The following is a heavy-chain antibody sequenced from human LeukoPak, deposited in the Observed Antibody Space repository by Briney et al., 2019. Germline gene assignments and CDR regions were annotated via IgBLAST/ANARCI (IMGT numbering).Heavy chain of an antibody. CDR2: IYYSGST. J-gene: IGHJ4*02. D-gene: IGHD3-10*01. V-gene: IGHV4-39*07. CDR1: GGSISSSSYY. CDR3: AREGVVRGVIILFDY. Sequence: SETLSLTCTVSGGSISSSSYYWGWIRQPPGKGLEWIGSIYYSGSTYYNPSLKSRVTISVDTSKNQFSLKLSSVTAADTAVYYCAREGVVRGVIILFDYWGQGTLVTVSS.